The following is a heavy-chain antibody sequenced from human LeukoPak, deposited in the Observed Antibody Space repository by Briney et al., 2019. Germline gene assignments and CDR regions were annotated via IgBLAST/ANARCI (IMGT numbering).Heavy chain of an antibody. D-gene: IGHD6-13*01. CDR3: ARFGQQLVRWESWFDP. CDR2: IYHSGST. J-gene: IGHJ5*02. CDR1: GDSINSSNW. Sequence: SETLSLTCAISGDSINSSNWWSWVRQPPGQGLEWIGEIYHSGSTNYNPSLESRVTMSLDKSKNQFSLNLRSVIAADTAIYYCARFGQQLVRWESWFDPWGQGTLVTVSS. V-gene: IGHV4-4*02.